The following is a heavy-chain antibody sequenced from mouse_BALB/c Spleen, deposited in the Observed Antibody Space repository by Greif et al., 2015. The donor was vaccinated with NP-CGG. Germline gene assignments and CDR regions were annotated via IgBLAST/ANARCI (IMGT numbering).Heavy chain of an antibody. J-gene: IGHJ4*01. CDR1: GYTFTSYW. CDR2: IYPGDGDT. Sequence: LQESGAELARPGASVKLSCKASGYTFTSYWMQWVKQRPGQGLEWIGAIYPGDGDTRYTQKFKGKATLTADKSSSTAYMQLSSFASEDSAVYYSARGGITTVVARDAMDYWGQGTSVTVSS. CDR3: ARGGITTVVARDAMDY. D-gene: IGHD1-1*01. V-gene: IGHV1-87*01.